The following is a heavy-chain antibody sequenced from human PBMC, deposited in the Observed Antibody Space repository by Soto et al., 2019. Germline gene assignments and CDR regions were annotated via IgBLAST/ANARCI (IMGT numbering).Heavy chain of an antibody. V-gene: IGHV3-48*03. J-gene: IGHJ6*02. CDR3: ARGYCSSTSCPHPYYYGMDV. D-gene: IGHD2-2*01. Sequence: GGSLRLSCAASGLTFSSHWMHWVRQVPGKGLEWVSYISSSGSTIYYADSVKGRFTISRDNAKNSLYLQMNSLRAEDTAVYYCARGYCSSTSCPHPYYYGMDVWGQGTTVTVSS. CDR1: GLTFSSHW. CDR2: ISSSGSTI.